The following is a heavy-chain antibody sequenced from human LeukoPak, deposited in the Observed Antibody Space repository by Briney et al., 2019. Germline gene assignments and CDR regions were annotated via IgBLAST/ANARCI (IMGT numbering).Heavy chain of an antibody. Sequence: AQSLSLTCTVSGGSISSYYGSWIRQPPREGIEWNGYIFYTGNTNYSPSSQSRVNISLDTSKNQFTMKRSSVTAADTAVYYCASGRVAGGYYFYYGVQGTLVTVSS. CDR2: IFYTGNT. CDR1: GGSISSYY. D-gene: IGHD6-19*01. V-gene: IGHV4-59*01. CDR3: ASGRVAGGYYFYY. J-gene: IGHJ4*02.